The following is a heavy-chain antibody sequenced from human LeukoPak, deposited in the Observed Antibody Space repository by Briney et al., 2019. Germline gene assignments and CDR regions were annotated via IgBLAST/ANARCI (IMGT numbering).Heavy chain of an antibody. CDR2: IDTDEGST. Sequence: GGSLRLSCAASGFTFSSYWMHWVRQAPGKGLVWVSRIDTDEGSTGCADSVKGRFTISRDNAKNTLYLQMNSLKAEDTAVYYCARDGSLPDYWGQGTLVTVSS. CDR3: ARDGSLPDY. CDR1: GFTFSSYW. J-gene: IGHJ4*02. V-gene: IGHV3-74*01.